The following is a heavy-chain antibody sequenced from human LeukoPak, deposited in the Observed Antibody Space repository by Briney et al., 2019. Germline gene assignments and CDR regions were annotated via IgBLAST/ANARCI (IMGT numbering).Heavy chain of an antibody. CDR3: ARAGVVSDAFDI. J-gene: IGHJ3*02. V-gene: IGHV3-21*01. Sequence: GGSLRLSCAASGFTFSSYWMSWVRQAPGKGLEWVSSISSSSSYIYYADSVKGRFTISRDNAKNSLYLQMNSLRAEDTAVYYCARAGVVSDAFDIWGQGTMVTVSS. D-gene: IGHD3-3*01. CDR2: ISSSSSYI. CDR1: GFTFSSYW.